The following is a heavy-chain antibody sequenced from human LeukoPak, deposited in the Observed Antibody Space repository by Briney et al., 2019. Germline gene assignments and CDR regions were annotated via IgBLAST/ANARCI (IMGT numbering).Heavy chain of an antibody. CDR3: AKSSYYDSSGYSREYYFDY. CDR1: GFTFSSYA. CDR2: VSCSGGST. V-gene: IGHV3-23*01. J-gene: IGHJ4*02. Sequence: GGSLRLSCAASGFTFSSYAMSWVRQAPGKGLEWVSGVSCSGGSTYYADSVKGRFTISRDNSKSTLFLQMNSLLAEDTAVYYCAKSSYYDSSGYSREYYFDYWGQGTLVTVSS. D-gene: IGHD3-22*01.